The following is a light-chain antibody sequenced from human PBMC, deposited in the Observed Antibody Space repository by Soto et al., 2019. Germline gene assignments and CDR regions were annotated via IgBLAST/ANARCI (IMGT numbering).Light chain of an antibody. Sequence: DIQMTQSPSSLSASLGDRVTITCRASQSISVYLNWYQQKPGKAPQLLIYAASYLQTGVPSRFSGSGSGEDFTLTISSRQPEDFATYYRQQSYGSPYTFGQGTKLDI. CDR3: QQSYGSPYT. CDR1: QSISVY. CDR2: AAS. V-gene: IGKV1-39*01. J-gene: IGKJ2*01.